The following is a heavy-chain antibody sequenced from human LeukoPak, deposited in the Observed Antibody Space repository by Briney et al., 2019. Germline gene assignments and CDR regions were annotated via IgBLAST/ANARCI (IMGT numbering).Heavy chain of an antibody. CDR2: IYPADSDT. V-gene: IGHV5-51*01. J-gene: IGHJ5*02. D-gene: IGHD4/OR15-4a*01. Sequence: GESLKISCKGSGYSFTTYWIGWARQMPGKGLKWMGSIYPADSDTRYSPSFQGQVTISADKSISTAYLQWSSLKASDTAIYYCARQDYNSRGRWFDPWGQGTLVTVSS. CDR3: ARQDYNSRGRWFDP. CDR1: GYSFTTYW.